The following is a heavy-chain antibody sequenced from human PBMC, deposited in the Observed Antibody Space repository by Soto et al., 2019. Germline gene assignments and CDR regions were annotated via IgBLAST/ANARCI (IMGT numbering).Heavy chain of an antibody. J-gene: IGHJ5*02. CDR2: INHSGST. Sequence: PSETLSLTCAVYGGSFSGYYWSWIRQPPGKGLEWIGEINHSGSTYYNPSLKNRVTISVDTSKNQFSLKLSSVTAADTAVYYCARASLAVAAPGWFDPWGQGTLVTVSS. V-gene: IGHV4-34*01. CDR3: ARASLAVAAPGWFDP. D-gene: IGHD6-19*01. CDR1: GGSFSGYY.